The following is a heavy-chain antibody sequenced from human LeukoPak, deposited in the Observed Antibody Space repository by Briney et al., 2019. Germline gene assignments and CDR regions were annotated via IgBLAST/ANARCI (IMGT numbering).Heavy chain of an antibody. CDR3: ARDLRDPGIAAAGPAGGI. J-gene: IGHJ3*02. CDR1: GFTFSSYS. D-gene: IGHD6-13*01. V-gene: IGHV3-21*01. CDR2: ISSSSSYI. Sequence: GGSLRLSCAASGFTFSSYSMNWVRQAPGKGLEWVSSISSSSSYIYYADSVKGRFTISRDNAKNSLYLQMNSLRAEDTAVYYCARDLRDPGIAAAGPAGGIWGQGTMVTVSS.